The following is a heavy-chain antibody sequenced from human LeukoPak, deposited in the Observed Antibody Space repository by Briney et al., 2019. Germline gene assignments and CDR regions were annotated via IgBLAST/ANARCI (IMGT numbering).Heavy chain of an antibody. CDR2: ITYGSDTI. J-gene: IGHJ4*02. D-gene: IGHD6-13*01. CDR3: ARAYDSSWHNFDY. CDR1: GFYFGGHA. V-gene: IGHV3-48*04. Sequence: PGGSLRLSCVASGFYFGGHAMHWLRQAPGKGLEWVAYITYGSDTIFYADSVKGRFTVSRDNAKNSLYLQMDSLRAEDTAVYYCARAYDSSWHNFDYWGQGSLVTVSS.